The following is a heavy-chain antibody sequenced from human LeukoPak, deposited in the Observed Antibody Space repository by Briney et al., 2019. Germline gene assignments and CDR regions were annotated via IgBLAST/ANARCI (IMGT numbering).Heavy chain of an antibody. Sequence: GGSLRLSCAASGFTFSSYGMSWVRQAPGKGLGWVSAISGSGGSTYYADSVKGRFTISRDNSKNTLYLQMNSLRAEDTAVYYCAELGITMIGGVWGKGTTVTISS. V-gene: IGHV3-23*01. CDR3: AELGITMIGGV. CDR1: GFTFSSYG. D-gene: IGHD3-10*02. CDR2: ISGSGGST. J-gene: IGHJ6*04.